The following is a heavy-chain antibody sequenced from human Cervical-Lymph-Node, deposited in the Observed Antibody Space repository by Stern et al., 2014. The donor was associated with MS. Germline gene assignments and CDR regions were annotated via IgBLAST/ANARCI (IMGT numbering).Heavy chain of an antibody. CDR3: ARSIVVVTADIDY. J-gene: IGHJ4*02. CDR2: ISSSSSYI. Sequence: EVQLVESGGGLVKPGGSLRLSCAASGFTFSSYSMHWVRQAPGQGLEWVSSISSSSSYIYYADSVKGRFTISRDNAKNSRAMPMHSLRAEDTAVYYCARSIVVVTADIDYWGQGTLVTVSS. CDR1: GFTFSSYS. D-gene: IGHD2-21*02. V-gene: IGHV3-21*01.